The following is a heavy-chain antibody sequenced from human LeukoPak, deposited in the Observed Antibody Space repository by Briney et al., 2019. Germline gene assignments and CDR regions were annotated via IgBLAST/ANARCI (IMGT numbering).Heavy chain of an antibody. CDR3: SRESGAFCPFGY. CDR1: GGSISNTNW. Sequence: QVQLQESGPGLVQPSGTLSLTCDVSGGSISNTNWWSWVRQPPGQGLAWIGEVSLAGQTNYNPSLNGRVTMSLDESSNQLSLKLTSVTAADTAIYYCSRESGAFCPFGYWGQGTLVIVPS. CDR2: VSLAGQT. D-gene: IGHD1-26*01. J-gene: IGHJ4*02. V-gene: IGHV4-4*02.